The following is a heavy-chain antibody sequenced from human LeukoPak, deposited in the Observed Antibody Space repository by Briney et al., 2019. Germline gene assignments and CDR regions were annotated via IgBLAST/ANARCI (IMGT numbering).Heavy chain of an antibody. V-gene: IGHV1-2*02. D-gene: IGHD3-16*01. J-gene: IGHJ4*02. CDR1: GYTFTGYY. CDR3: ARDSHDYVWGRILAYFDY. Sequence: ASVKVSCKASGYTFTGYYMHWVRQAPGQGLEWMGWINPNSGGTNYAQKFQGRVTMTRDTSISTAYMELSRLRSDDTAVYYCARDSHDYVWGRILAYFDYWGQGTLVTVSS. CDR2: INPNSGGT.